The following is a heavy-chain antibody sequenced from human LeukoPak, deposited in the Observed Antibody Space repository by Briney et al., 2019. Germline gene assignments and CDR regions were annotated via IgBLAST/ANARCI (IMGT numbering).Heavy chain of an antibody. V-gene: IGHV4-59*08. CDR3: ARRDSGYDYYFDY. CDR1: GGSISSYY. CDR2: IYYSGST. J-gene: IGHJ4*02. D-gene: IGHD5-12*01. Sequence: SETLSLTCTVSGGSISSYYWSWIRQPPGKGLEWIGYIYYSGSTNYNPSLKSRVTISVDTSKNQFSLKLSSVTAADTAVYYCARRDSGYDYYFDYWSQGTLVTVSS.